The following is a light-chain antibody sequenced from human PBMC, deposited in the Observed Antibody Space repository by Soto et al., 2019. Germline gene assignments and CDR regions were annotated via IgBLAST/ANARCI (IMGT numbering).Light chain of an antibody. CDR1: QSVSSY. CDR2: DAS. Sequence: EIVLTQSPPTLSLSPGERANLSCRASQSVSSYLAWYQQKPGQAPRLLIYDASNRATGIPARFSGSGSGTDFALTISSLEPEDFAVYYCQQRSNWPPFTFGPGTKVDIK. V-gene: IGKV3-11*01. CDR3: QQRSNWPPFT. J-gene: IGKJ3*01.